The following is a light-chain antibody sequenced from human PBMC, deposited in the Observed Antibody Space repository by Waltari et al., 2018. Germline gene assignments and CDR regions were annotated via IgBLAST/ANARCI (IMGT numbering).Light chain of an antibody. J-gene: IGKJ1*01. CDR1: KDIRNY. CDR3: QQYKDLPRT. V-gene: IGKV1-33*01. CDR2: DAS. Sequence: DIQMTQSPSSMSASVGDRVSITCQASKDIRNYLSWYQQKPGKAPKLLIYDASNLETGVPSRFSGSASGTDFTFTISSLQPEDIATYYCQQYKDLPRTFGQGTKVEFK.